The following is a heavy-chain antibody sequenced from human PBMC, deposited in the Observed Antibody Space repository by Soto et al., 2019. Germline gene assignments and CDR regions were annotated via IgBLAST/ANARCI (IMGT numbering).Heavy chain of an antibody. CDR2: SWYDGTNK. D-gene: IGHD3-22*01. CDR1: GFTLNTYG. CDR3: ARVYYYDSSALFDP. V-gene: IGHV3-33*07. J-gene: IGHJ5*02. Sequence: GGSLRLSCAASGFTLNTYGMYWVRQAPGKGLEWVAVSWYDGTNKDYADSVEGQFTISRDNAKNSLYLQMNSLRDEDTAVYYCARVYYYDSSALFDPWGQGTLVTVSS.